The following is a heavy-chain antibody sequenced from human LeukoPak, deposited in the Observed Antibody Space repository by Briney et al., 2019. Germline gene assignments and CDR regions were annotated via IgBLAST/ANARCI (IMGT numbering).Heavy chain of an antibody. J-gene: IGHJ5*02. V-gene: IGHV4-34*01. D-gene: IGHD2-21*01. CDR3: ARGQGDKGDWFDP. CDR2: INHSGST. Sequence: SETLSLTCAVYGGSFSGYYWSWIRQPPGEGLEWIGEINHSGSTNYNPSLKSRVTISVDTSKNQFSLKLSSVTAADTAVYYCARGQGDKGDWFDPWGQGTLVTVSS. CDR1: GGSFSGYY.